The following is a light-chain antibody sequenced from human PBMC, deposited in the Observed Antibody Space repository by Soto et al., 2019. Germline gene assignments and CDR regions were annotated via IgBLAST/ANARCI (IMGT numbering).Light chain of an antibody. J-gene: IGLJ2*01. CDR2: SGN. Sequence: QSVLTQPPSASGTPGQRVTISCSGSNSNIGSNPVHWYQQLPGTAPKFLIHSGNPRPSGVADRFSGSKSGTSGSLAISGVRSEDEADYYCAAWDDSLRAVVFGGGTKLTVL. CDR3: AAWDDSLRAVV. CDR1: NSNIGSNP. V-gene: IGLV1-47*02.